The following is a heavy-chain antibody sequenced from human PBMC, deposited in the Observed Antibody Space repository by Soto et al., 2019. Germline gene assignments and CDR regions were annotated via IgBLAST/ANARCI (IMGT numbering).Heavy chain of an antibody. CDR3: ARTAATGKDYYGVDV. D-gene: IGHD6-13*01. V-gene: IGHV5-51*01. Sequence: PGESLKISCKGSGYSFTSYWIGWVRQMPGKGLEWMGIIYPGDSDTRYSPSFQGQDTISADKSISTAYLQWSSLKASDSAMFFCARTAATGKDYYGVDVWGQGTTVTVCS. CDR1: GYSFTSYW. CDR2: IYPGDSDT. J-gene: IGHJ6*02.